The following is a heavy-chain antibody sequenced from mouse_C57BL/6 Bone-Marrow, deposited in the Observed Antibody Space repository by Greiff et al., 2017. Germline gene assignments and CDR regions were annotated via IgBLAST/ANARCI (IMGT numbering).Heavy chain of an antibody. CDR3: ARGGAVTPLAY. CDR2: INPYNGGT. CDR1: GYTFTDYY. D-gene: IGHD2-2*01. J-gene: IGHJ3*01. Sequence: VQLQQSGPVLVKPGASVKMSCKASGYTFTDYYMNWVKQSHGKSLEWIGVINPYNGGTSYNQKFKGKATLTVDKSSSTAYMELNSLTSEDSAVXYCARGGAVTPLAYWGQGTLVTVSA. V-gene: IGHV1-19*01.